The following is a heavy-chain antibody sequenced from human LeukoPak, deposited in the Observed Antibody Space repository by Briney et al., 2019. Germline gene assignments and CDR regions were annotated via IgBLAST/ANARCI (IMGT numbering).Heavy chain of an antibody. J-gene: IGHJ6*04. D-gene: IGHD3-10*02. Sequence: GGSLRLSCATSGFTFSSYEMNWVRQAPGKGLEWVSYISSSGSTIYYADSVKGRFTISRDNAKNSLYLQMNSLGAEDTAVYYCAELGITMIGGVWGKGTTVTISS. CDR3: AELGITMIGGV. V-gene: IGHV3-48*03. CDR1: GFTFSSYE. CDR2: ISSSGSTI.